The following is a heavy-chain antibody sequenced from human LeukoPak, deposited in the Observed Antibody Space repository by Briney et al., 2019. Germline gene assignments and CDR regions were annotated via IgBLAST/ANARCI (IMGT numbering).Heavy chain of an antibody. J-gene: IGHJ3*02. Sequence: SQTLSLTCTVSGGSISSGGYYWSWIRQHPGKGLEWIGYIYYSGSTYYNPSLKSRVTISVDTSKNRFSLKPSSVTAADTAVYYCARGTYYYDSSGYWKAFDIWGQGTMVTVSS. D-gene: IGHD3-22*01. CDR1: GGSISSGGYY. V-gene: IGHV4-31*03. CDR2: IYYSGST. CDR3: ARGTYYYDSSGYWKAFDI.